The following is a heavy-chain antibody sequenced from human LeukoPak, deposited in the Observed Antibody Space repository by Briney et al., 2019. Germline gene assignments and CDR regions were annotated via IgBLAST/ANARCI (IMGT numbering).Heavy chain of an antibody. Sequence: ASVKVSCKASGYTFTSYDINWVRQATGQGLEWMGWINPNSGNTGYAQKFQGRVTMTRNTSISTAYMELSSLRSEDTAVYYCASRLLWFGVHAFDIWGQGTMVTVSS. CDR2: INPNSGNT. CDR1: GYTFTSYD. CDR3: ASRLLWFGVHAFDI. J-gene: IGHJ3*02. D-gene: IGHD3-10*01. V-gene: IGHV1-8*01.